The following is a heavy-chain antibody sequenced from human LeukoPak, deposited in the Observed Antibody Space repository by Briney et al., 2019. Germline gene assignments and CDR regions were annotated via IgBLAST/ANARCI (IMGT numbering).Heavy chain of an antibody. V-gene: IGHV3-23*01. J-gene: IGHJ3*02. Sequence: PGGSLRLSCAASGFTFSGYAMSWVRQAPGKGLEWVSAISGSGGSTYYADSVKGRFTISRDNSKNTLYLQMNSLRAEDTAVYYCAKSPNSMRSWSTKKVPIQEQKVTTYWAPDAFDIWGQGTMVTVSS. CDR1: GFTFSGYA. CDR2: ISGSGGST. D-gene: IGHD4-17*01. CDR3: AKSPNSMRSWSTKKVPIQEQKVTTYWAPDAFDI.